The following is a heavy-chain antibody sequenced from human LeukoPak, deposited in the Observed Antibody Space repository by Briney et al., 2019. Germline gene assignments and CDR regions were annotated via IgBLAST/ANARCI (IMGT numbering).Heavy chain of an antibody. Sequence: SQTLSLTCTVSGGSISSGGYYWSWIRQPPGKGLEWIGYIYHSGSTYYNPSLKSRVTISVDRSKNQFSLKLSSVTAADTAVYYCAREALVPAAIEIFNWFDPWGQGTLVTVSS. CDR3: AREALVPAAIEIFNWFDP. V-gene: IGHV4-30-2*01. CDR1: GGSISSGGYY. D-gene: IGHD2-2*02. CDR2: IYHSGST. J-gene: IGHJ5*02.